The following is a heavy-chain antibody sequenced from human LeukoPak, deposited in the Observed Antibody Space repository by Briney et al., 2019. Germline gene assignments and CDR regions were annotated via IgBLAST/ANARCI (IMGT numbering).Heavy chain of an antibody. Sequence: GGSLRLSCAASGFTFDDYGMSWVRQAPGKGLEWVSAISGGSISTYYADSVKGRFTISRDNSKNTLYLQMTSLRAEDTAVYYCARADFGDYGIGNFWGQGALVTVSS. J-gene: IGHJ4*02. D-gene: IGHD4-17*01. CDR3: ARADFGDYGIGNF. V-gene: IGHV3-23*01. CDR2: ISGGSIST. CDR1: GFTFDDYG.